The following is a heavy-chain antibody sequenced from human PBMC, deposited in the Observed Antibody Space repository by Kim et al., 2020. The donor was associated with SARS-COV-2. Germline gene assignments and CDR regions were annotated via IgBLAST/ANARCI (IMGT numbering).Heavy chain of an antibody. Sequence: GGSLRLSCAASGFTFSNAWMSWVRQAPGKGLEWVGRIKSKTDGGTTDYAAPVKGRFTISRDESKNTLYLQMNRLKTEDTAMYYCTTRGSGSYYRFPFDYWGRGTLVTISS. CDR2: IKSKTDGGTT. CDR1: GFTFSNAW. D-gene: IGHD3-10*01. V-gene: IGHV3-15*01. J-gene: IGHJ4*02. CDR3: TTRGSGSYYRFPFDY.